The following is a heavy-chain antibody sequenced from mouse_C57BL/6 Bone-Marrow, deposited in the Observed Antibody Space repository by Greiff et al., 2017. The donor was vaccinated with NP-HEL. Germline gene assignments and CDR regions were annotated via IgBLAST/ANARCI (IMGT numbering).Heavy chain of an antibody. CDR2: INPNNGGT. CDR3: ARRRAYYSNYVWFAY. J-gene: IGHJ3*01. V-gene: IGHV1-18*01. CDR1: GYTFTDYN. D-gene: IGHD2-5*01. Sequence: EVQLQQSGPELVKPGASVKIPCKASGYTFTDYNMDWVKQSHGKSLEWIGDINPNNGGTIYNQKFKGKATLTVDKSSSTAYMELRSLTSEDTAVDYCARRRAYYSNYVWFAYWGQGTLVTVSA.